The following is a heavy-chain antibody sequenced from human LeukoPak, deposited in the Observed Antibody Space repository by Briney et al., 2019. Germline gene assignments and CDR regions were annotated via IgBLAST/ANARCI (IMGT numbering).Heavy chain of an antibody. V-gene: IGHV3-30*18. Sequence: PGGSLRLSCAASGFTFSSYGMHWVRQAPGKGLKWVAVISYDGSNKYYADSVKGRFTISRDNSKNTLYLQMNSLRAEDTAVYYCAKGLAYGDYGYYFDYWGQGTLVTVSS. D-gene: IGHD4-17*01. J-gene: IGHJ4*02. CDR1: GFTFSSYG. CDR3: AKGLAYGDYGYYFDY. CDR2: ISYDGSNK.